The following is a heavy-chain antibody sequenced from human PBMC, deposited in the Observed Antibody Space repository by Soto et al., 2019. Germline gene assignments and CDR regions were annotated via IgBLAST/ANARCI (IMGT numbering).Heavy chain of an antibody. D-gene: IGHD3-22*01. CDR3: AKAVFYDSSGYLYYYYGMDV. J-gene: IGHJ6*02. CDR2: ISGSGGST. V-gene: IGHV3-23*01. Sequence: GGSLRLSCAASGFTFSSYAMSGVRQAPGKGLEWVSAISGSGGSTYYADSVKGRFTISRDNSKNTLYLQMNSLRAEDTAVYYCAKAVFYDSSGYLYYYYGMDVWGQGTTVTVSS. CDR1: GFTFSSYA.